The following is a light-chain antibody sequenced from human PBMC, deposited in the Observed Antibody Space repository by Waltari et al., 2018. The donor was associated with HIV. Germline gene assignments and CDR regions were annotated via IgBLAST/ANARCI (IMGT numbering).Light chain of an antibody. V-gene: IGKV3-15*01. J-gene: IGKJ1*01. Sequence: EIVMTKSPALLSVSPGERASLSCRASQSVRYKFAWYQQKPGQAPRLLIYGASIRATGIPARFSGSGSGTDFSLTISSLQSEDSAVYYCQQYNTWWTFGQGTKVEFK. CDR1: QSVRYK. CDR2: GAS. CDR3: QQYNTWWT.